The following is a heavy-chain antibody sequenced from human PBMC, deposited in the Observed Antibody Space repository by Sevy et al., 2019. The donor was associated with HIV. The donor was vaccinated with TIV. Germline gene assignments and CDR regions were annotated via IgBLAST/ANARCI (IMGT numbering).Heavy chain of an antibody. D-gene: IGHD4-17*01. Sequence: GGSLRLSCAASGFTFSTYGMHWVRQAPGKGLEWVAVIWFDGSNTYYADSVKGRFTISRDIAKNTLHLQMNSLRVKDTAVYYCARDLEFYDYGDYGPAFMPDYWGQGTLVTVSS. CDR1: GFTFSTYG. V-gene: IGHV3-33*01. J-gene: IGHJ4*02. CDR3: ARDLEFYDYGDYGPAFMPDY. CDR2: IWFDGSNT.